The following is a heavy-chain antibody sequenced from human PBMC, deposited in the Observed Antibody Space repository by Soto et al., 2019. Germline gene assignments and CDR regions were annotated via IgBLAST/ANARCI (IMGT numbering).Heavy chain of an antibody. CDR1: GFTFSSYG. D-gene: IGHD2-15*01. CDR2: IWDDGSNK. J-gene: IGHJ2*01. V-gene: IGHV3-33*01. CDR3: ARGRDIVVVVAATPRHWYFDL. Sequence: QVQLVESGGGVVQPGRSLRLSCAASGFTFSSYGMHWVRQAPGKGLEWVAVIWDDGSNKYYADSVKGRFTISRDNSKNTLYLQMNSLRAEDTAVYYCARGRDIVVVVAATPRHWYFDLWGRGTLVTVSS.